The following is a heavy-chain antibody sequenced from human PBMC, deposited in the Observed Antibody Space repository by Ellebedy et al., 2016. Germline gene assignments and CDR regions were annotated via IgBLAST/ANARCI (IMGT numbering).Heavy chain of an antibody. J-gene: IGHJ4*02. Sequence: GSLRLSCTVSGGSISSSSYYWGWIRQPPGKGLEWIGSIYYSGSTYYNPSLKSRVTISVDTSKNQFSLKLSSVTAADTAVYYCAGTRGLAAAGTWYYFDYWGQGTLVTVSS. CDR2: IYYSGST. D-gene: IGHD6-13*01. V-gene: IGHV4-39*01. CDR3: AGTRGLAAAGTWYYFDY. CDR1: GGSISSSSYY.